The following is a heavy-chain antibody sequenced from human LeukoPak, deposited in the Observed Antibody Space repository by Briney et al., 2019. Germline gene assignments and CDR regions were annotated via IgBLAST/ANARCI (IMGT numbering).Heavy chain of an antibody. CDR1: GFTFSSYG. V-gene: IGHV3-33*01. J-gene: IGHJ4*02. CDR2: IWYDGGNT. CDR3: AGPTCLRGGYCSTNC. D-gene: IGHD2-2*01. Sequence: AGGSLRLSCAASGFTFSSYGMHWVRQAPGKGLEWGAVIWYDGGNTYYADSVKGRFTMSRENSKNTLYLQMNSLRAEDTAVYYCAGPTCLRGGYCSTNCWGQGTLVTVSS.